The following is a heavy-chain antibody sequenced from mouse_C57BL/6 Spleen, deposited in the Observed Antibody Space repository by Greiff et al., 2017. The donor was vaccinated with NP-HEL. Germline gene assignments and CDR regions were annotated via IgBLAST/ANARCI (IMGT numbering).Heavy chain of an antibody. CDR2: ISNGGGST. CDR1: GFTFSDYY. V-gene: IGHV5-12*01. CDR3: ARHGTTVPSGGYFDV. Sequence: EVKLMESGGGLVQPGGSLKLSCAASGFTFSDYYMYWVRQTPEKRLEWVAYISNGGGSTYYPDTVKGRFTISRDNAKNTLYLQMSRLKSEDTAMYYCARHGTTVPSGGYFDVWGTGTTVTVSS. D-gene: IGHD1-1*01. J-gene: IGHJ1*03.